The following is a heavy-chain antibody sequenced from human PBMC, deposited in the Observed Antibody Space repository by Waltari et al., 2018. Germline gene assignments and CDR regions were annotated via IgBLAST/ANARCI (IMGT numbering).Heavy chain of an antibody. D-gene: IGHD2-2*01. CDR3: ARGGVVPAAIGWFDP. J-gene: IGHJ5*02. V-gene: IGHV4-4*07. CDR2: IYTSGST. CDR1: GGSISSYY. Sequence: QVQLQESGPGLVKPSETLSLTCTVSGGSISSYYWSWIRQPAGKGLEWIGRIYTSGSTNYHPSPKRRVTMALNPSKNPFSRKLSSVTAADTAVYYCARGGVVPAAIGWFDPWGQGTLVTVSS.